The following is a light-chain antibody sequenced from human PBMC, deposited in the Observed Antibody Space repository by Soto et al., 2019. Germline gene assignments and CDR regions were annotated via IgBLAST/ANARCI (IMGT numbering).Light chain of an antibody. J-gene: IGLJ1*01. CDR1: SSDVGGYNY. V-gene: IGLV2-14*03. Sequence: QSVLAQPASVSGSPGQSITISCTGTSSDVGGYNYVSWYQQHPGKAPKLIIYGVTNRPSGVSNRFSASKSGNTASLAISGLQAEDEADYYCSSYTTSSTYVFGTGTKVTVL. CDR3: SSYTTSSTYV. CDR2: GVT.